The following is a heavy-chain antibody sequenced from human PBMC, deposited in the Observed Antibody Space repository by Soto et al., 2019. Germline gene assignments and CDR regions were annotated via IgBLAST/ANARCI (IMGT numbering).Heavy chain of an antibody. CDR2: IIPIFGTA. D-gene: IGHD1-26*01. J-gene: IGHJ4*02. CDR1: GGTFSSYA. CDR3: ARVPTRERNYFDY. V-gene: IGHV1-69*13. Sequence: ASLKVSCKASGGTFSSYAISWVRQAPGQGLGWMGGIIPIFGTANYAQKFQGRVTITADESTSTAYMELSSLRSEDTAVYYCARVPTRERNYFDYWGQGTLVTVSS.